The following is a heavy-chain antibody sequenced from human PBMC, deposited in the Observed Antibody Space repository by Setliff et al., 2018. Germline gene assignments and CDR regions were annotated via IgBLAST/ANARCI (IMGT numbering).Heavy chain of an antibody. D-gene: IGHD2-8*01. J-gene: IGHJ5*01. Sequence: ASVKVSCKTSTYALTDSVVSWVRQAPGHGLEWVGWISGYSGKTYYEQRLQDRVTLTTDTSTNTFYLELRSLRPDDTAVYYCAGLVRFCTRTACQRVAGAESWGQGTLVTVSS. CDR1: TYALTDSV. CDR3: AGLVRFCTRTACQRVAGAES. CDR2: ISGYSGKT. V-gene: IGHV1-18*01.